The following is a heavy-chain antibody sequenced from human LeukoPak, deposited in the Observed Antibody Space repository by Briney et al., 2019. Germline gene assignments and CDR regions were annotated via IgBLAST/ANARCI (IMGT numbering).Heavy chain of an antibody. Sequence: GGSLRLSCAASGFTVSSNYMSWVRQAPGKGLEWVSVIYSGGSTYYADSVKGRFTISRDNSKNTLYLQMNSLRAEDTAVYYCARDKHRYCSGGNCYSVDYWGQGTLVTVSS. CDR2: IYSGGST. D-gene: IGHD2-15*01. V-gene: IGHV3-53*05. J-gene: IGHJ4*02. CDR1: GFTVSSNY. CDR3: ARDKHRYCSGGNCYSVDY.